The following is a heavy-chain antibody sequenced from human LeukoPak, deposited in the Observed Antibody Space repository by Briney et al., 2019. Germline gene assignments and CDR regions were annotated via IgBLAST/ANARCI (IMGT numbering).Heavy chain of an antibody. J-gene: IGHJ4*02. CDR3: AALWFGELLVDY. Sequence: SETLSLTCTVSGGSISTSNYYWGWIRQPPGKGLEWIGNVYYSGNTYYNPSLKSRVTISVDTSKNQFSLKLSSVTAADTAIYYRAALWFGELLVDYWGQGTPVSVSS. D-gene: IGHD3-10*01. V-gene: IGHV4-39*01. CDR2: VYYSGNT. CDR1: GGSISTSNYY.